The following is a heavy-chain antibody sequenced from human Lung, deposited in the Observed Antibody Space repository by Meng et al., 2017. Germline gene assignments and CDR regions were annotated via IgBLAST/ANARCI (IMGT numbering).Heavy chain of an antibody. D-gene: IGHD1-26*01. CDR1: GGSISSSSYY. Sequence: QLQLQESGPGLVKPSETLSLSCTFSGGSISSSSYYWGWTRQPPGKGLEWIGSIDNTGSTHYNPSLKSRVSMSVDTSKNQFSLRLNSVTAADTAVYYCVRLDWELLNWFDPWGQGTLVTVSS. CDR3: VRLDWELLNWFDP. J-gene: IGHJ5*02. V-gene: IGHV4-39*01. CDR2: IDNTGST.